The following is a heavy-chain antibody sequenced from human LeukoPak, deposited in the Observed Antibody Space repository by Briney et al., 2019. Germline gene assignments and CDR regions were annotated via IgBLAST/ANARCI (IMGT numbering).Heavy chain of an antibody. Sequence: SQTLSLTRAISGXNVSSNSSTWSSIRHPPTRGLEWLGRTYNRSKWYSDYAVSVRSRLTINPDTSKNQFSLQLNSVTPDDAAVYFCARGVGAAWKVFDYWGQGTLVTVSS. D-gene: IGHD3-10*01. CDR3: ARGVGAAWKVFDY. CDR1: GXNVSSNSST. J-gene: IGHJ4*02. CDR2: TYNRSKWYS. V-gene: IGHV6-1*01.